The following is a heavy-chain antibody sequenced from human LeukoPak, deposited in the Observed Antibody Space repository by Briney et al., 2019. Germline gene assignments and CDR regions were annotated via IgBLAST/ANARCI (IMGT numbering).Heavy chain of an antibody. V-gene: IGHV4-59*08. CDR2: IYYSGST. D-gene: IGHD2-21*01. CDR1: GGSISSYY. CDR3: ARLHILNYYYYGMDV. Sequence: SETLSLTCTVSGGSISSYYWSWIRQPPGKGLEWIGYIYYSGSTNYNPSLKSRVTISVDTPKNQFSLKLSSVTAADTAVYYCARLHILNYYYYGMDVWGQGTTVTVSS. J-gene: IGHJ6*02.